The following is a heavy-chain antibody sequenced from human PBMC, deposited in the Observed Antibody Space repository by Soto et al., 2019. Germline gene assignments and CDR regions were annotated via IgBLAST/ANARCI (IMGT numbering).Heavy chain of an antibody. J-gene: IGHJ4*02. Sequence: PGGSLRLSCAASGFTFDDYAMHWVRQAPGKGLEWVSGISWNSGSIGCADSVKGRFTISRDNAKNSLYLQMNSLRAEDTALYYCVVAWTTPHWGQGTLVTVSS. V-gene: IGHV3-9*01. CDR2: ISWNSGSI. D-gene: IGHD2-15*01. CDR1: GFTFDDYA. CDR3: VVAWTTPH.